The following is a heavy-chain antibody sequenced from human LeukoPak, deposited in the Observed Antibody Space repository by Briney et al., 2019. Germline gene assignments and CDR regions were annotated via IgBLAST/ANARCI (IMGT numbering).Heavy chain of an antibody. V-gene: IGHV1-18*01. CDR2: ISTYNGDT. Sequence: ASVKVSCKASGYTFTSYINSWVRQAPGQGLEWMGWISTYNGDTNYAQKLQGRVTMTTDTSRNTAYMDLRSLRSDDTAMYYCARVANHDILTGYTNWFDPWGQGTLVTVSS. D-gene: IGHD3-9*01. J-gene: IGHJ5*02. CDR1: GYTFTSYI. CDR3: ARVANHDILTGYTNWFDP.